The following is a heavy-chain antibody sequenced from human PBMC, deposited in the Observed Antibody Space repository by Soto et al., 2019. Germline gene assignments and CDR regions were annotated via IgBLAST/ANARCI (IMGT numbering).Heavy chain of an antibody. Sequence: EMQLVETGGGFIQPGGSLRLSCAASGLIVSSNHMTWVRQAPGKGLEWVSVMYSGGRGSTYYADFVKGRFTISRDNSKNTLYLQMNSLRAEDTAVYYCARDRVNYGMDVWGQGTTVTVSS. CDR3: ARDRVNYGMDV. V-gene: IGHV3-53*02. J-gene: IGHJ6*02. CDR1: GLIVSSNH. D-gene: IGHD3-10*01. CDR2: MYSGGRGST.